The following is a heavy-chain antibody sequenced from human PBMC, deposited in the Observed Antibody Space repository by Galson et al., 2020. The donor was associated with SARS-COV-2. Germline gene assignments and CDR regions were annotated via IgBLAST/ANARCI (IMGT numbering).Heavy chain of an antibody. J-gene: IGHJ4*02. Sequence: ASETLSLTCTVPGGSISSGDYYWSWIRQPPGKGLEWIGYIYYSGSTYYNPSLKSRVTISVDTSKNQFSLKLSSVTAADTAVYYCARDRDSGAAAKRLDYWGQGTLVTVSS. CDR1: GGSISSGDYY. V-gene: IGHV4-30-4*01. CDR3: ARDRDSGAAAKRLDY. D-gene: IGHD6-13*01. CDR2: IYYSGST.